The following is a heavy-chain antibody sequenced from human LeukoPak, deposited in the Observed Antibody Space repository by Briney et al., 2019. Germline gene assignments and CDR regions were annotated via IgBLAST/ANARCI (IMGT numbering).Heavy chain of an antibody. V-gene: IGHV3-7*01. CDR3: ATDLGSSRPNF. D-gene: IGHD6-13*01. Sequence: GGSLRLSCAASGLSFSTYWMTWVRQPPGKGPEWVANIKQDGSENYYVDSARGRFTISRDNAKNSLYLQMNSLTAEDTAVYYCATDLGSSRPNFWGQGILVTVSS. CDR2: IKQDGSEN. CDR1: GLSFSTYW. J-gene: IGHJ4*02.